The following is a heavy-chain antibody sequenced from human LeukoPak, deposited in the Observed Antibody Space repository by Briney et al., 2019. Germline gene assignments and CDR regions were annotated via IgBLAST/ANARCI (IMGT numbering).Heavy chain of an antibody. CDR3: ARSVYYDSSGYYDELVGYFDY. Sequence: PGGSLRLSCAASGFTFSSYAMSWVRQPPGKGLEWIGSIYYSGSTYYNPSLKSRVTISVDTSKNQFSLKLSSVTAADTAVYYCARSVYYDSSGYYDELVGYFDYWGQGTLVTVSS. CDR1: GFTFSSYA. D-gene: IGHD3-22*01. CDR2: IYYSGST. J-gene: IGHJ4*03. V-gene: IGHV4-39*01.